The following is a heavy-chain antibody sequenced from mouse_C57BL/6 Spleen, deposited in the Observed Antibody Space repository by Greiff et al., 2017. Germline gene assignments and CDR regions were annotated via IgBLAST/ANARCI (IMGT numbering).Heavy chain of an antibody. V-gene: IGHV1-82*01. Sequence: QVQLQQSGPELVKPGASVKISCKASGYAFSSSWMNWVKQRPGKGLEWIGRIYPGDGDTNYNGKFKGKATLTADKSSSTAYMQLSSLTSEDSAVYFCAELGREYFDVWGTGTTVTVSS. CDR3: AELGREYFDV. CDR1: GYAFSSSW. D-gene: IGHD4-1*01. J-gene: IGHJ1*03. CDR2: IYPGDGDT.